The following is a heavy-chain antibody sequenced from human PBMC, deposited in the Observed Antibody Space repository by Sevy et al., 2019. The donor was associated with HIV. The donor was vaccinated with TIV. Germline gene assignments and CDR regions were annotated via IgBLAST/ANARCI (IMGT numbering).Heavy chain of an antibody. CDR1: GFTFSSYW. CDR3: VRAIGAAGNY. CDR2: IKEDGSVK. J-gene: IGHJ4*02. V-gene: IGHV3-7*01. D-gene: IGHD6-13*01. Sequence: GGSLRLSCEASGFTFSSYWMSWVRQAPGKGLEWVANIKEDGSVKYYVESVKGRFTISRDNAKNADYLQMNSLRAEDAALYYCVRAIGAAGNYWGLGTLVTVSS.